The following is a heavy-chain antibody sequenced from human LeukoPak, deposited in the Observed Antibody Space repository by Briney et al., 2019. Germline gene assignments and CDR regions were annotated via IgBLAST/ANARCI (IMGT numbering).Heavy chain of an antibody. Sequence: SETLSLTCAVYGGSFSGYYWSWIRQPPGKGLEWMGEINHSGSTNYNPSLKSRVTISVDTSKNQFSLKLSSVTAADTAVYYCARAAATYYYDSSGYSGFDYWGQGTLVTVSS. D-gene: IGHD3-22*01. J-gene: IGHJ4*02. CDR3: ARAAATYYYDSSGYSGFDY. CDR2: INHSGST. V-gene: IGHV4-34*01. CDR1: GGSFSGYY.